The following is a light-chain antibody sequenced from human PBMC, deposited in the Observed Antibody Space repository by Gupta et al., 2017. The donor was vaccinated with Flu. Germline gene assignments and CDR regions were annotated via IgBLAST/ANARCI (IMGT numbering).Light chain of an antibody. CDR3: SSDAGSNNLV. J-gene: IGLJ2*01. CDR1: SSDVGGYNY. V-gene: IGLV2-8*01. CDR2: EVS. Sequence: QSALTQPPSASGSPGQSVTISCTGTSSDVGGYNYVSWYQQHPGKAPKLMIYEVSKRPSGVPDRFSGSKSGNTASLTVSGLTEEEEADYYCSSDAGSNNLVFGGGTKLTVL.